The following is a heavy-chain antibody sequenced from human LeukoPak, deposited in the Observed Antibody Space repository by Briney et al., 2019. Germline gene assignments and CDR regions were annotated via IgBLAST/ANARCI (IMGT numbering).Heavy chain of an antibody. CDR2: ISYDATYK. CDR3: VRALMGTSDH. D-gene: IGHD7-27*01. J-gene: IGHJ4*02. V-gene: IGHV3-30-3*01. Sequence: GGSLRLSCAASGFTFSSYGLHWVRQAPGRGLEWVAVISYDATYKYYTDSVKGRFTVSRDNSKNTLYLQMNSLRAEDTAVYYCVRALMGTSDHWGQGSLVTVSS. CDR1: GFTFSSYG.